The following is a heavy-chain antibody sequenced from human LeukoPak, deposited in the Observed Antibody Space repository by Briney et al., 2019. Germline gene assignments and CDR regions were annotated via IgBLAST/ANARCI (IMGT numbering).Heavy chain of an antibody. J-gene: IGHJ4*02. V-gene: IGHV3-30*18. CDR3: AKLYSSSSSLVY. Sequence: GGSLRLSCAASGFTFSSYGVHWVRQAPGKGLEWVAVISYDESNKYYADSVTGRFTISRDNSKNTLYLQMNSLRAEDTAVYYCAKLYSSSSSLVYWGQGTLVTVSS. CDR1: GFTFSSYG. CDR2: ISYDESNK. D-gene: IGHD6-6*01.